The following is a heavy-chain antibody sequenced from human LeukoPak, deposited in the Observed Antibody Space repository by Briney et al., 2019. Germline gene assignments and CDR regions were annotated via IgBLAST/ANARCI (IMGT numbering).Heavy chain of an antibody. CDR1: GFTFSSYA. D-gene: IGHD2-15*01. V-gene: IGHV3-23*01. CDR3: ANLYCSGGSCYPY. J-gene: IGHJ4*02. CDR2: ISGSGGST. Sequence: PGGSLRLSCAASGFTFSSYAMSWVRQAPGKGLEWVSAISGSGGSTYYADSLKGRFTISRDNSKNTLYLQMNSLRAEDTAVYYCANLYCSGGSCYPYWGQGTLVTVSS.